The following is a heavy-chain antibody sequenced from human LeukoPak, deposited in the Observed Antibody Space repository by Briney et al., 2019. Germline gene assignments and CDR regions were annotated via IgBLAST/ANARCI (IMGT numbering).Heavy chain of an antibody. CDR1: GFTLSSYS. J-gene: IGHJ4*02. Sequence: PGGSLRLSCAASGFTLSSYSMNWVRQAPGKGLEWVSYISSSSSTIYYADSVKGRFTISRDNAKNSLYLQMNSLRAEDTAVYYCARRLSSWYVDDWGQGTLVTVSS. CDR3: ARRLSSWYVDD. CDR2: ISSSSSTI. D-gene: IGHD6-13*01. V-gene: IGHV3-48*01.